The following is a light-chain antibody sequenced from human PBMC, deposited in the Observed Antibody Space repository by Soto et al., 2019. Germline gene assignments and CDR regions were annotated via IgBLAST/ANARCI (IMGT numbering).Light chain of an antibody. Sequence: GERATLSCRASQSVSSSYLAWYQQKPGQAPRLLIYGASSRATGIPDRFSGSGSGTDFTLTISRLEPEDFAVYYCQQYGSSRTFGQGTKVDIK. V-gene: IGKV3-20*01. CDR3: QQYGSSRT. J-gene: IGKJ1*01. CDR1: QSVSSSY. CDR2: GAS.